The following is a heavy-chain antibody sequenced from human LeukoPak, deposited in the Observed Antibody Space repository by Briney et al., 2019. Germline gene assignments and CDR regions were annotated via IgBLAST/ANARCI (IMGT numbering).Heavy chain of an antibody. V-gene: IGHV4-59*08. CDR1: GGSISSYY. Sequence: PSETLSLTCTVSGGSISSYYWSWIRQPPGKGLEWIGYIYYSGSTHYNPSLRSRVTISLDTSKSQFSLRLSSVTAADTAIYYCARHESGNYIDYWGQGTLVTVSS. CDR3: ARHESGNYIDY. CDR2: IYYSGST. D-gene: IGHD1-26*01. J-gene: IGHJ4*02.